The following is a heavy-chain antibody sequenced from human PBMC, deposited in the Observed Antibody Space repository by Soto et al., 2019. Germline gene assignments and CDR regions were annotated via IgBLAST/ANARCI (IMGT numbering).Heavy chain of an antibody. CDR2: IKQDGSEI. Sequence: GGSLRLSCVGSGFTFGSYWMSWVRQAPGGGLEWVANIKQDGSEIHYLESVKGRFTIFRDNAKKSLYLQMTSLSAEDTAVYFCATYSGSYFPVGHDRWGQGTLVTVSS. CDR1: GFTFGSYW. V-gene: IGHV3-7*01. CDR3: ATYSGSYFPVGHDR. J-gene: IGHJ5*02. D-gene: IGHD1-26*01.